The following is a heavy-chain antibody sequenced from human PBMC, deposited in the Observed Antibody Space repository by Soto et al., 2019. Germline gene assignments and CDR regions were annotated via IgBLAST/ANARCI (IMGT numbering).Heavy chain of an antibody. CDR3: AREGIVVVPAAGEGDYYYYGMDV. D-gene: IGHD2-2*01. V-gene: IGHV1-18*01. J-gene: IGHJ6*02. CDR2: ISAYNGNT. CDR1: GYTFTSYG. Sequence: QVQLVQSGAEVKKPGASVKVSCKASGYTFTSYGISWVRQAPGQGLEWMGWISAYNGNTNYAQKLQGRVTMTTDTSTSTAVMELRSLRSDDTAVYYCAREGIVVVPAAGEGDYYYYGMDVWGQGTTVTVSS.